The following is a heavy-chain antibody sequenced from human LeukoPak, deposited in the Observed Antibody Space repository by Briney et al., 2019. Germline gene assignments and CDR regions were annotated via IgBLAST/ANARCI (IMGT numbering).Heavy chain of an antibody. J-gene: IGHJ4*02. D-gene: IGHD4-23*01. Sequence: GGSLRLSCAASGYTVSDKPMTWVRQAPGKGLEWVANIKEDGSEINYVDSVKGRFTISRDNAENSLYLQMNSLRVDDTAVYYCARDRGYSTFDYWGQGTLVTVSS. CDR2: IKEDGSEI. CDR3: ARDRGYSTFDY. V-gene: IGHV3-7*01. CDR1: GYTVSDKP.